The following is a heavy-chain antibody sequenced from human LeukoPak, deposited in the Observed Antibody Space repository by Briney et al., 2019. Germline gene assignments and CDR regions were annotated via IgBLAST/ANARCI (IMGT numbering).Heavy chain of an antibody. V-gene: IGHV3-53*01. D-gene: IGHD3-10*01. CDR3: ARGDRDYYYGMDV. J-gene: IGHJ6*02. CDR1: GFTFSDYH. CDR2: IYSGGST. Sequence: GGSLRLSCAASGFTFSDYHMSWIRQAPGKGLEWVSVIYSGGSTYYADSVKGRFTISRDNSKNTLYLQMNSLRAEDTAVYYCARGDRDYYYGMDVWGQGTTVTVSS.